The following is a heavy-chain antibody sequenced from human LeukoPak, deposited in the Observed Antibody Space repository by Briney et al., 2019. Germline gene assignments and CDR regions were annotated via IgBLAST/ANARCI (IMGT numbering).Heavy chain of an antibody. J-gene: IGHJ3*02. CDR1: GFTFSSYS. V-gene: IGHV3-48*01. CDR2: ISSSSSTI. D-gene: IGHD6-19*01. Sequence: GGSLRLSCAASGFTFSSYSMNWVRQAPGKGLEWLSYISSSSSTIYYADSVKGRFTISRDNVKNSLYLQMNSLRAEDTAVYYCARVPEGAGAFDIWGQGTMVTVSS. CDR3: ARVPEGAGAFDI.